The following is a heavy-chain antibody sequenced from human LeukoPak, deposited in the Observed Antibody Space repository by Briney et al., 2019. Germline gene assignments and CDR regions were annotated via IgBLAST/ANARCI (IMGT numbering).Heavy chain of an antibody. Sequence: GGSLRLSCAASGFTFTNYWITWVRQAPGKGPEWVANIRQDGSETNYVDSVRGRFTIARDNTKNSLYLQMTSLRGEDTAVYYCASRAGKPGNTPWCFDYWGQGALVTVSS. J-gene: IGHJ4*02. D-gene: IGHD1-7*01. CDR2: IRQDGSET. V-gene: IGHV3-7*01. CDR1: GFTFTNYW. CDR3: ASRAGKPGNTPWCFDY.